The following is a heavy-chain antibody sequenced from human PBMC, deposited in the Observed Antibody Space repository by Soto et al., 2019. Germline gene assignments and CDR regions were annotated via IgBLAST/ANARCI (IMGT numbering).Heavy chain of an antibody. CDR3: ARVGILALYDVFDI. D-gene: IGHD2-2*02. CDR1: GFAFSSYW. J-gene: IGHJ3*02. CDR2: IKQDGSEK. V-gene: IGHV3-7*01. Sequence: EVQLVESGGGLVQPGGSLRLSCAASGFAFSSYWMSWVRQAPGKGLEWVASIKQDGSEKYYMDSVKGRFTISRDSAKNSLYLQMNSLRAEDTAVYYCARVGILALYDVFDIWGQGTMVTVSS.